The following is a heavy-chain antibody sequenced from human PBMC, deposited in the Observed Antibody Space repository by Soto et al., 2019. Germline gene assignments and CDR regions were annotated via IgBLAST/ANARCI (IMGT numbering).Heavy chain of an antibody. CDR1: GYNFISYG. J-gene: IGHJ5*02. D-gene: IGHD2-15*01. V-gene: IGHV1-18*04. CDR3: ARGPLGEVMVAAHPTGNWFDP. CDR2: ISVYKGNT. Sequence: ASVKVSCKASGYNFISYGISWVRQAPGQGVEWMGWISVYKGNTNYAQKFQGRVTMTTDTSTNTAYMELRSLRSDDTAVYYCARGPLGEVMVAAHPTGNWFDPQGQGPLVTVSS.